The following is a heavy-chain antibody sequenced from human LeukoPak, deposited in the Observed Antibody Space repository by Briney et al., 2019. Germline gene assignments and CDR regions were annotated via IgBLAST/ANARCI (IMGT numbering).Heavy chain of an antibody. CDR1: GFTVSSNY. CDR3: ASRHSSGDGAFDI. CDR2: IYSGGST. J-gene: IGHJ3*02. D-gene: IGHD3-10*01. Sequence: GGSLRLSCAASGFTVSSNYMSWVRQAPGKGLEWVSVIYSGGSTYYADSVKGRFTISRDNSKNTLYLQMNSLRAEDTAVYYCASRHSSGDGAFDIWGQGTMVTVSS. V-gene: IGHV3-66*01.